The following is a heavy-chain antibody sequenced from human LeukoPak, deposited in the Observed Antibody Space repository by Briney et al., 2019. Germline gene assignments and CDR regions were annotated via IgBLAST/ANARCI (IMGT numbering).Heavy chain of an antibody. J-gene: IGHJ4*02. Sequence: GGSLRLSCAASGFIFSSYGMHWVRQAPGKGLEWVAFIRYDGRNKYYADSVKGRFTISRDNSKNTLYLQMNSLRAEDTAVYYCAKVRGTYLDYWGQGTLVTVSS. CDR2: IRYDGRNK. CDR1: GFIFSSYG. D-gene: IGHD3-10*01. V-gene: IGHV3-30*02. CDR3: AKVRGTYLDY.